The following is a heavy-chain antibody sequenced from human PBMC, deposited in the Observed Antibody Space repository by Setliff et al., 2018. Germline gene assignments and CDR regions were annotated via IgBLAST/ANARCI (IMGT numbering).Heavy chain of an antibody. CDR1: GFTLNNYA. J-gene: IGHJ4*02. CDR2: ISASGGTT. CDR3: AKGKGPQPRPSLDY. V-gene: IGHV3-23*01. Sequence: PGGSLRLSCAASGFTLNNYAMSWVRQAPGKGLEWVSIISASGGTTYYADSVKGRFTMSSDNSKNTLYLQMNSLRAEDTARYYCAKGKGPQPRPSLDYWGQGTLVTVSS.